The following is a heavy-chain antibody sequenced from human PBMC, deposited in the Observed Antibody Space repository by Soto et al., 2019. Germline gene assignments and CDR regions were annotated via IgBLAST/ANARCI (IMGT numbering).Heavy chain of an antibody. CDR1: GFTFTGYW. CDR2: IDTDERSI. J-gene: IGHJ6*02. V-gene: IGHV3-74*03. D-gene: IGHD3-22*01. Sequence: EVQLAESGGALVQPGGSLRLSCVGSGFTFTGYWMHWVRQAPGTGLVWVSRIDTDERSIAYADSVKGRFTISRENAKNTVYLQMNSLRAADTAVYYCARGNYYYDSEGLDVWGQGTTVTVSS. CDR3: ARGNYYYDSEGLDV.